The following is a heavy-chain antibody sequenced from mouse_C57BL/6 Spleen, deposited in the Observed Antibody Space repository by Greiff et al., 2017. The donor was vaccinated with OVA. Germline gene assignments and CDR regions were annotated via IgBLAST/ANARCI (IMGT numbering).Heavy chain of an antibody. CDR2: FYPGSGSI. CDR3: ARHESQGTVVAPRSFDV. CDR1: GYTFTAYT. J-gene: IGHJ1*03. V-gene: IGHV1-62-2*01. D-gene: IGHD1-1*01. Sequence: QVQLQQSGAELVKPGASVKLSCKASGYTFTAYTIHWVKQRSGQGLEWIGWFYPGSGSIKYNEKFKDKATLTADTSSSTFYMELSRLTSEDSAVYFCARHESQGTVVAPRSFDVWGTGTTVTVSS.